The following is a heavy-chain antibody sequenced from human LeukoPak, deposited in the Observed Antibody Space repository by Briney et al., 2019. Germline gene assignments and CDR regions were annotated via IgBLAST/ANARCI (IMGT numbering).Heavy chain of an antibody. J-gene: IGHJ3*02. D-gene: IGHD1-26*01. Sequence: SGGSLRLSCAASGFTVSSNYMSWVRQAPGKGLEWVSVIYSGGCTYYADSVKGRFTISRDNAKNSLYLQMNSLRAEDTALYHCAREGYSGSYHAFDIWGQGTMVTVSS. CDR3: AREGYSGSYHAFDI. V-gene: IGHV3-53*01. CDR2: IYSGGCT. CDR1: GFTVSSNY.